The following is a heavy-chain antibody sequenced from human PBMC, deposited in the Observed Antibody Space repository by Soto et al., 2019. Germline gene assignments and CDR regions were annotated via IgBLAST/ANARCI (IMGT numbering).Heavy chain of an antibody. CDR2: ISGYNGHT. J-gene: IGHJ6*02. V-gene: IGHV1-18*01. D-gene: IGHD3-16*01. CDR3: AREGEMPYYYYGLDV. CDR1: GYTFTTYG. Sequence: QVQLVQSGAEVRKPGASVKVSCKASGYTFTTYGISWVRQAPGQGLEWMGWISGYNGHTKYAQKFQGRVTMTTDTSTSTVYRDLRSLRSDDTAVYYCAREGEMPYYYYGLDVWGQGNTVTVSS.